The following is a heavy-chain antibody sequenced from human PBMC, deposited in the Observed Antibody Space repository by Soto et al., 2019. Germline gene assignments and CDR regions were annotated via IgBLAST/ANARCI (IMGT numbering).Heavy chain of an antibody. V-gene: IGHV4-34*11. Sequence: SETLSLTCAVYGGSFSGYYWSWIRQPPGKGLEWIGYIYYSGSTNYNPSLKSRVTISVDTSKIQFSLKLSSVTAADTAVYYCARVGYGDYNLYNWFDPWGQGTLVTVSS. CDR2: IYYSGST. CDR1: GGSFSGYY. D-gene: IGHD4-17*01. CDR3: ARVGYGDYNLYNWFDP. J-gene: IGHJ5*02.